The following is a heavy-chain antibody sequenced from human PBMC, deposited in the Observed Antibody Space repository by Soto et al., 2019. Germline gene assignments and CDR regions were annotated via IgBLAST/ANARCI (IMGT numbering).Heavy chain of an antibody. CDR1: GFTFSTSF. CDR3: GRYFRGNNRYFFDH. J-gene: IGHJ4*02. D-gene: IGHD1-20*01. CDR2: INQDGSGT. Sequence: EVQVVESGGGLVQPGGSLRLSCLASGFTFSTSFMVWVRQAPGKGLEWVANINQDGSGTYYVDSVKGRFTISRDNAKNSVFLQMNSLRGDDTAVYYCGRYFRGNNRYFFDHWGQGTLVTVSS. V-gene: IGHV3-7*01.